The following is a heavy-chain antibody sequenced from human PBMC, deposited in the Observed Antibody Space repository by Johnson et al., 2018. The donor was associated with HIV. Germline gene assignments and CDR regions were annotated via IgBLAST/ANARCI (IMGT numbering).Heavy chain of an antibody. V-gene: IGHV3-9*01. Sequence: VQLVESGGGLVQPGRSLRLSCAASGFTFDDYAMHWVRQAPGKGLEWVSGISWNSGSIGYADSVKGRFTISRDNAKNSLYLQMNSLRAEDTALYYCARGVYSSSWYGAFDIWGQGTMVTVSS. J-gene: IGHJ3*02. CDR2: ISWNSGSI. CDR3: ARGVYSSSWYGAFDI. D-gene: IGHD6-13*01. CDR1: GFTFDDYA.